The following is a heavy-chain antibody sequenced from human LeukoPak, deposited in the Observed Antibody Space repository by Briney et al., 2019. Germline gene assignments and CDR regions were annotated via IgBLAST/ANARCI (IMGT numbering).Heavy chain of an antibody. V-gene: IGHV1-2*02. CDR3: ARGRPRSGDYYMDV. J-gene: IGHJ6*03. Sequence: ASVKVSCKASGYTFTGYFIHWVRQAPGQGLEWMGWINPDSGGTNNAQKFQGRVTMTGDTSISTAYMELSRLRSDDSAMYYCARGRPRSGDYYMDVWGKGTTVTVSS. CDR1: GYTFTGYF. D-gene: IGHD3-10*01. CDR2: INPDSGGT.